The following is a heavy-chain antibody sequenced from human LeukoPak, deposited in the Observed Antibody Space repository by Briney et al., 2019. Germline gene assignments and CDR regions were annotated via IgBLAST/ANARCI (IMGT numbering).Heavy chain of an antibody. CDR3: VRGFNRGFDP. CDR2: IYYSGST. Sequence: ASETLSLTCTVSGGSISSGGYYWSWIRQHPGKGLEWIGYIYYSGSTYYNPSLKSRVTISVDTSKNQFSLKLSSVTAADTAVYYCVRGFNRGFDPWGPGTLVTVSS. CDR1: GGSISSGGYY. V-gene: IGHV4-31*03. D-gene: IGHD1-14*01. J-gene: IGHJ5*02.